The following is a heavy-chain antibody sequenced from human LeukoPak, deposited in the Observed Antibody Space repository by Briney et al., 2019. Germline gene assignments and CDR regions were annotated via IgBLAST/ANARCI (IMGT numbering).Heavy chain of an antibody. CDR1: GGSISSSSYY. J-gene: IGHJ4*02. V-gene: IGHV4-39*07. CDR2: IYYSGST. CDR3: ARGNHDFWSGYSIDY. Sequence: SETLSLTCTVSGGSISSSSYYWGWIRQPPGKGLEWIGSIYYSGSTYYNPSLKSRVTISVDTSKNQFSLKLSSVTAADTAVYYCARGNHDFWSGYSIDYWGQGTLVTVSS. D-gene: IGHD3-3*01.